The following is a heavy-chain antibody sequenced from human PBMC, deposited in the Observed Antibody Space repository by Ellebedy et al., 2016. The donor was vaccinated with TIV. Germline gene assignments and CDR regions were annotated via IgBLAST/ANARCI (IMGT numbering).Heavy chain of an antibody. D-gene: IGHD6-19*01. CDR1: GFTFGTYS. CDR2: ISSSSSYI. Sequence: GESLKISCAASGFTFGTYSMNWVRQTPGKGLEWISSISSSSSYIYYADSMKGRFTISRDNAKNSLYLQMNSLRAEDTAVYYCARAPREQWLVLPYYYYAMDVWGQGTTVTVSS. CDR3: ARAPREQWLVLPYYYYAMDV. J-gene: IGHJ6*02. V-gene: IGHV3-21*01.